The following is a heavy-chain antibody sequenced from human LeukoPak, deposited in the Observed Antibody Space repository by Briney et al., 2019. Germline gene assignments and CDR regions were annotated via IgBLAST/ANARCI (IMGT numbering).Heavy chain of an antibody. CDR2: ISGSGGST. D-gene: IGHD3-10*01. Sequence: QTGGSLRLSCAASGFTFSTYGMTWVRQAPGKGLEWVSAISGSGGSTYYADSVKGRFTISRDNSKNTLYLQMNSLRAEDTAVYYCAKDGTKYGSGPFDYWGQGTLVTVSS. V-gene: IGHV3-23*01. J-gene: IGHJ4*02. CDR1: GFTFSTYG. CDR3: AKDGTKYGSGPFDY.